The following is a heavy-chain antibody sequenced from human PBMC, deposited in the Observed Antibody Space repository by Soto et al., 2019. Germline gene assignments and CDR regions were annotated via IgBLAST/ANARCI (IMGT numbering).Heavy chain of an antibody. CDR2: ISYDGSNK. D-gene: IGHD4-17*01. CDR3: AKDLGDYGDYLSSYYYYYYGMDV. Sequence: QVQLVESGGGVVQPGRSLRLSCAASGFTFSSYGMHWVRQAPGKGLEWVAVISYDGSNKYYADSVKGRFTISRDNSKNTLYLQMNSLRAEDTAVYYCAKDLGDYGDYLSSYYYYYYGMDVWGQGTTVTVSS. CDR1: GFTFSSYG. J-gene: IGHJ6*02. V-gene: IGHV3-30*18.